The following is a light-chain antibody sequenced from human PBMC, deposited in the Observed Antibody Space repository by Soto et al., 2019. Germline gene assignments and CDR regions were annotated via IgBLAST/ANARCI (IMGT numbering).Light chain of an antibody. CDR1: QSVSGW. J-gene: IGKJ1*01. V-gene: IGKV1-5*01. Sequence: DIPMTQSPSTLSASVGDRVTITCRASQSVSGWLAWYQQKPGKAPNLLIYDASSLESGVPSRFSGSGSGTEFTLTISSLQPDDFATYYCQQYNSYSTWTFGQGTQVDIK. CDR2: DAS. CDR3: QQYNSYSTWT.